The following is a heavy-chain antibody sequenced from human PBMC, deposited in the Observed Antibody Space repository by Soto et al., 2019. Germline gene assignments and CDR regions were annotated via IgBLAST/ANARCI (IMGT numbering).Heavy chain of an antibody. CDR2: ISWDSAVI. Sequence: PGGSLRLSCAASGFTFDDYAIHWVRQAPGKGLEWVSGISWDSAVIGYAVSVKGRFTIGRDNARNSLYLHMNNLRPEDTALYFCAKDRGSSSWDPIFDFWGRGTLVTVSS. V-gene: IGHV3-9*01. J-gene: IGHJ4*02. CDR1: GFTFDDYA. CDR3: AKDRGSSSWDPIFDF. D-gene: IGHD6-13*01.